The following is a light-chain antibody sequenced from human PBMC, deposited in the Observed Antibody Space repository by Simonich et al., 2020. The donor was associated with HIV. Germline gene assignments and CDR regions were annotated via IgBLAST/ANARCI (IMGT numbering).Light chain of an antibody. CDR3: QQYNSYPMYT. CDR1: QGISTW. J-gene: IGKJ2*01. V-gene: IGKV1-5*03. CDR2: KAS. Sequence: DIQITQSPSSLSASVGDRVTITCRASQGISTWLACYQQKPGKAPKLLIFKASSLESGVPSRFSGSGSGTEFTLTISSLQPDDFATYYCQQYNSYPMYTFGQGTKLEIK.